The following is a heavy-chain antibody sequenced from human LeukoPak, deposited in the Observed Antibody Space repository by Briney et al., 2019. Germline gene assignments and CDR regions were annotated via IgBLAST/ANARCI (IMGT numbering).Heavy chain of an antibody. CDR3: ASPGRGYSYGSRDY. V-gene: IGHV4-4*07. J-gene: IGHJ4*02. CDR1: GSSISSYY. Sequence: SETLSLTCTVSGSSISSYYWSWIRQPAGKGLEWIGRIYTSGSTNYNPSLKSRVTISVDTSKNQFSLKLSSVTAADTAVYYCASPGRGYSYGSRDYWGQGTLVTVSS. D-gene: IGHD5-18*01. CDR2: IYTSGST.